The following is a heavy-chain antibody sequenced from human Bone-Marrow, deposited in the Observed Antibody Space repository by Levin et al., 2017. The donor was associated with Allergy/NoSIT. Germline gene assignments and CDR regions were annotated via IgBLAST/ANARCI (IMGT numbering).Heavy chain of an antibody. J-gene: IGHJ4*02. CDR2: IVVGSGKT. CDR3: AVNLPAGIHSFDTIGYTLDK. V-gene: IGHV1-58*01. CDR1: GFTFTRSV. D-gene: IGHD3-22*01. Sequence: ASVKVSCKASGFTFTRSVVHWVRQARGQRLEWIGWIVVGSGKTKNAQNFQERVTITSDMSTSTAYMELSSLRSGDTAVYFCAVNLPAGIHSFDTIGYTLDKWGQGTLVTVSS.